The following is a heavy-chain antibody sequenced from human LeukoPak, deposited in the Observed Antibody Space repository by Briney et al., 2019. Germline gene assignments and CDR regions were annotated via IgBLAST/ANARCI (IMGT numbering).Heavy chain of an antibody. V-gene: IGHV4-39*01. CDR3: ARRRYYDGSGYLE. CDR1: GDSVSRSDSY. Sequence: PSETLSLTCSVSGDSVSRSDSYCAWIRQPPGKGLEWIGTIYYSGRTYYSPSLKSRVTMSVAPSNNQFSLNLRSVTAADTALYYCARRRYYDGSGYLEWGQGTLLSVSS. D-gene: IGHD3-22*01. J-gene: IGHJ1*01. CDR2: IYYSGRT.